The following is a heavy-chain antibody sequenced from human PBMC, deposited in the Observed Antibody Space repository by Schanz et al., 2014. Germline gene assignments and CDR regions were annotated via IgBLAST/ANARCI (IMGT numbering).Heavy chain of an antibody. V-gene: IGHV1-69*02. Sequence: VQLEQSGAEVKKPGSSVKVSCKASGYTFTSHGINWVRQAPGQGLEWMGRVIPILGVTHYAQKFQGRVTITADKSTTTAYMELNSLNSDDTAVYYCATLDYADSVSWGQGTLVTVSS. J-gene: IGHJ5*02. D-gene: IGHD4-17*01. CDR3: ATLDYADSVS. CDR1: GYTFTSHG. CDR2: VIPILGVT.